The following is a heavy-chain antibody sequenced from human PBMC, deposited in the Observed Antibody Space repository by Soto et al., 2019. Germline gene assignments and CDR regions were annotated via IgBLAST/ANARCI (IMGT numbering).Heavy chain of an antibody. CDR1: GGSISSGGYY. J-gene: IGHJ5*02. D-gene: IGHD1-1*01. CDR2: IYYSGST. V-gene: IGHV4-31*03. Sequence: PSETLSLTCTVSGGSISSGGYYWSWIRQHPGKGLEWIGYIYYSGSTYYNPSLKSRVTISVDTSKNQFSLKLSSVTAADTAVYYCAREGPVQLEIDPWGQGTLVTVSS. CDR3: AREGPVQLEIDP.